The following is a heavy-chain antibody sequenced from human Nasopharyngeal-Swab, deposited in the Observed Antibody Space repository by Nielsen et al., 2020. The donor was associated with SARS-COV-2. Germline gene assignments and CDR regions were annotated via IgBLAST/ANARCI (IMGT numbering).Heavy chain of an antibody. D-gene: IGHD3-3*01. CDR2: INHSGST. Sequence: RHPPGKGLEWIGEINHSGSTNYNPSLKSRVTISVDTSKNQFSLKLSSVTAADTAVYYCARAIFGVVIIFNYYYMDVWGKGTTVTVSS. CDR3: ARAIFGVVIIFNYYYMDV. V-gene: IGHV4-34*01. J-gene: IGHJ6*03.